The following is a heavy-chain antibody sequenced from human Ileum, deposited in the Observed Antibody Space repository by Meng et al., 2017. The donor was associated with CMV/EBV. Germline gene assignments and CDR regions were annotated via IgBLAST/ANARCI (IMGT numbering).Heavy chain of an antibody. CDR1: GFTFKTYT. V-gene: IGHV3-21*01. CDR3: AREADGYNSRYFDY. Sequence: GGSLRLSCAASGFTFKTYTMNWVRQAPGKGLEWVSSITDDSNYIYYPDSVKGRFTISRDDAKNSLYLQMHSLRADDTAVYYCAREADGYNSRYFDYWGQGTLVNVAS. D-gene: IGHD5-24*01. J-gene: IGHJ4*02. CDR2: ITDDSNYI.